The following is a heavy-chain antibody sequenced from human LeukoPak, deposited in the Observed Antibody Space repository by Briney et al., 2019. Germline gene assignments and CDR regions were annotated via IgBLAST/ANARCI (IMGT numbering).Heavy chain of an antibody. Sequence: PSETLSLTCTVSGGSISCGGYYWSWIRQPPGKGLEWIGYIYHSGSTYYNPSLKSRVTISVDRSKNQFSLKLSSVTAADTAVYYCARVGDSSGYYYPVGAFDIWGQGTMVTVSS. CDR3: ARVGDSSGYYYPVGAFDI. D-gene: IGHD3-22*01. CDR1: GGSISCGGYY. CDR2: IYHSGST. V-gene: IGHV4-30-2*01. J-gene: IGHJ3*02.